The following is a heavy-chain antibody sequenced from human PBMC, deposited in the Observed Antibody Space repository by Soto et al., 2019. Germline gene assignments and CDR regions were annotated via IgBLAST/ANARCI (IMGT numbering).Heavy chain of an antibody. CDR1: GYTFTSYA. Sequence: QVQLVQSGAEEKKPGASVKVSCKASGYTFTSYAMHWVRQAPGHRLEWMGWINAGNGNTKYSQKFQGRVTITRDTSASTAYMELSSLRSEDTAVYYCARSIVVVTALDYWGQGTLVNVSS. D-gene: IGHD2-21*02. CDR2: INAGNGNT. V-gene: IGHV1-3*05. J-gene: IGHJ4*02. CDR3: ARSIVVVTALDY.